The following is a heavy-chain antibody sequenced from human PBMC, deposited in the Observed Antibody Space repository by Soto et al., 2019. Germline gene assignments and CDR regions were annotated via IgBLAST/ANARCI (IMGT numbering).Heavy chain of an antibody. CDR3: ASGVNLVPTGGAFDF. Sequence: QITLKESGPTLVKPTQTLTLTCTLSGFSFSTSGMAVGWIRQPPGKALECLALIFWDGDKQYSPSLKTRLTLTKDTTENQVVLTMTNMDPVDSVTYCCASGVNLVPTGGAFDFWGRGTEVTVSS. CDR1: GFSFSTSGMA. V-gene: IGHV2-5*02. D-gene: IGHD2-15*01. CDR2: IFWDGDK. J-gene: IGHJ3*01.